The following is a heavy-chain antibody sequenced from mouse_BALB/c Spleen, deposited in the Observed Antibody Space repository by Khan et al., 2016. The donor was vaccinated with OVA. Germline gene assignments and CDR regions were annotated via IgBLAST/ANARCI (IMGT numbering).Heavy chain of an antibody. D-gene: IGHD2-4*01. Sequence: QVQLKQSGAELARPGASVKMSCKASGYTFTSYTMHWVQQRPGQGLEWIGYINPSSGYTNYNQKFKDKATLTADKSYRTAYMQLSSLTSEDSAVYYCARIYYDYDGYYAMDYWGQGTSVTVSS. V-gene: IGHV1-4*01. CDR1: GYTFTSYT. CDR2: INPSSGYT. CDR3: ARIYYDYDGYYAMDY. J-gene: IGHJ4*01.